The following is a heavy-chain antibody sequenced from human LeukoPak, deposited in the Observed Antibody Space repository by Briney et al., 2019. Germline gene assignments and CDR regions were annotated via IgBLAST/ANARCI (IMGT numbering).Heavy chain of an antibody. V-gene: IGHV4-31*03. J-gene: IGHJ5*02. CDR1: GRSISSGDYY. CDR2: IYYSGST. CDR3: ARQHSSGYYSRNWFDP. D-gene: IGHD3-22*01. Sequence: SETLSLTCTVSGRSISSGDYYWSWIRQHPGKGVEWIGYIYYSGSTYYNPSLKSRATISVDTSKNQFSLKLSSVTAADTAVYYCARQHSSGYYSRNWFDPWGQGTLVTVSS.